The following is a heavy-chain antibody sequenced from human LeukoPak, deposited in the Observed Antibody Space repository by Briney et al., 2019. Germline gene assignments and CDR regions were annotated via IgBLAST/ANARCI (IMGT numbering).Heavy chain of an antibody. CDR1: GFTFSSYG. V-gene: IGHV3-30*02. D-gene: IGHD3-10*01. J-gene: IGHJ4*02. Sequence: PGGSLRLSCAASGFTFSSYGMHWVRQAPGKGLEWVALIRNDGSKTYYADSVKGRFTISRDNSKNTVYLQVSSLRADDTAVYYCAKDSRGANFFGDFDYWGQGTLVTVSS. CDR3: AKDSRGANFFGDFDY. CDR2: IRNDGSKT.